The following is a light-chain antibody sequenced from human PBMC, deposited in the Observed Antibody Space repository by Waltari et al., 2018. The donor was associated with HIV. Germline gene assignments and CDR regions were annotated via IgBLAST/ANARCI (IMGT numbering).Light chain of an antibody. CDR1: SSDIGGYNY. CDR2: EVS. V-gene: IGLV2-14*01. Sequence: QSALTQPASVSGSPGQSITISCTGTSSDIGGYNYFSWHQHHPGRAPKLIIFEVSNRPSGVCNRFSCSKYGNTASLVITVLLAEDDADYYCSSYTSGTTWVFGGGTNLTVL. CDR3: SSYTSGTTWV. J-gene: IGLJ3*02.